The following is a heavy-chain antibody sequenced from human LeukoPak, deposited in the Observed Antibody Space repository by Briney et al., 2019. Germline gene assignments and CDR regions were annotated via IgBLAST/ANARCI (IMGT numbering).Heavy chain of an antibody. CDR1: GFTFSSYG. V-gene: IGHV3-33*01. J-gene: IGHJ4*02. Sequence: GGSLRLSCAASGFTFSSYGMHWVRQAPGKGLEWVAVIWYDGSNKYYADSVKGRFTISRDNSKNTLYLQMNSLRAEDTAVYYCARGFGEIGLYFDYWGQGTLVTVSS. CDR3: ARGFGEIGLYFDY. CDR2: IWYDGSNK. D-gene: IGHD3-10*01.